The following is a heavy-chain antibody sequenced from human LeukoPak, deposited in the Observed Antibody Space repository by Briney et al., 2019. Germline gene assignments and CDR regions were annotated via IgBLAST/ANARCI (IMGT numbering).Heavy chain of an antibody. CDR1: GYTFTGYY. J-gene: IGHJ4*02. CDR2: MNPNSGNT. CDR3: ARAYAEYYSDFDY. D-gene: IGHD3-10*01. Sequence: ASVKVSCKASGYTFTGYYMHWVRQAPGQGLEWMGWMNPNSGNTGYAQKFQGRVTITRNTSISTAYMELSSLRSEDTAVYYCARAYAEYYSDFDYWGQGTLVTVSS. V-gene: IGHV1-8*03.